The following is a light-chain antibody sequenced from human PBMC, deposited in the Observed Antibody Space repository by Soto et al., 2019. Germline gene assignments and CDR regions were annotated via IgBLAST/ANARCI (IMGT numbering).Light chain of an antibody. CDR1: QYLGSS. CDR2: GGS. CDR3: QQYNYWPPYT. V-gene: IGKV3-15*01. Sequence: EVVMTQSPATLSASPGERVTLSCRASQYLGSSLAWYQQRPGQAPRLLLYGGSTRATGIPARFSGSGSGTEFTVTISSLQSEDFAVYYCQQYNYWPPYTFGQGTNLEFK. J-gene: IGKJ2*01.